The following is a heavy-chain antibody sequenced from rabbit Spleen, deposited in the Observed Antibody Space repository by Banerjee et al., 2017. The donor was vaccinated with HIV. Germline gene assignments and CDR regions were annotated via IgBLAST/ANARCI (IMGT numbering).Heavy chain of an antibody. CDR1: GVSLNDKDV. D-gene: IGHD1-1*01. J-gene: IGHJ4*01. CDR2: INVATGKP. Sequence: QEQLKESGGGLVKPEGSLTLTCKASGVSLNDKDVMCWVRQAPGKGLEWIACINVATGKPVYATWAKGRFTISRTSSTTVTLRMTSLTAADTATYFCARDLVGVIGWNFYLWGQGTLVTVS. CDR3: ARDLVGVIGWNFYL. V-gene: IGHV1S45*01.